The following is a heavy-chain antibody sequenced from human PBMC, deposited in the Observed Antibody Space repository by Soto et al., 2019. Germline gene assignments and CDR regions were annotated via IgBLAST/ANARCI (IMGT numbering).Heavy chain of an antibody. CDR3: ARDPGIYYGMDV. Sequence: GGSLRLSCTASGFTFSDYYMTWIRQAPGKGLEWLSYISSGGFPIYYADSVKGRFTVSRDNAKNSMYLQMNTLRVEDTAVYYCARDPGIYYGMDVWGQGTTVTVSS. J-gene: IGHJ6*02. V-gene: IGHV3-11*01. CDR2: ISSGGFPI. CDR1: GFTFSDYY. D-gene: IGHD3-10*01.